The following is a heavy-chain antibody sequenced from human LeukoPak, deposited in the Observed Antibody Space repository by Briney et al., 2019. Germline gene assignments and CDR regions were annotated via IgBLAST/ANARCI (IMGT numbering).Heavy chain of an antibody. D-gene: IGHD2-15*01. CDR3: VQESSSLLRSYFDY. Sequence: GGSLRLSCAGSGFTFSRYEKNWVRQAPGKGRERVSYISSSGSTIYHADSVKGRFTISRDNAKNSLYLQMNSLRAEDTAVYYCVQESSSLLRSYFDYWGQGTLVTVHS. CDR2: ISSSGSTI. CDR1: GFTFSRYE. V-gene: IGHV3-48*03. J-gene: IGHJ4*02.